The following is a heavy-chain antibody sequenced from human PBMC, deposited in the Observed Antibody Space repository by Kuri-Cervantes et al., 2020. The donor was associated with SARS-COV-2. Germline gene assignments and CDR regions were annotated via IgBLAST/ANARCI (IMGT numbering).Heavy chain of an antibody. V-gene: IGHV3-43*01. CDR3: VKGVHFYYYGMDV. Sequence: GESLKISCAASGFTFDDYTFHWVRQGPGKGLEWVALIASDGGGTFYADSVKGRFTISRDNSKNSLYLQMNSLRTEDTAFYYCVKGVHFYYYGMDVWGQGTPVTVYS. CDR2: IASDGGGT. CDR1: GFTFDDYT. J-gene: IGHJ6*02.